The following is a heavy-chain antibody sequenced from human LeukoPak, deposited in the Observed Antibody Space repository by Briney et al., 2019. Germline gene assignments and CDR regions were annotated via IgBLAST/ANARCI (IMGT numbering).Heavy chain of an antibody. CDR2: IYYSVST. CDR1: GASINNYY. J-gene: IGHJ6*02. D-gene: IGHD1-1*01. Sequence: SETLSLTCTVSGASINNYYWSWIRQPPGGGLEWIGYIYYSVSTNYNPSLKSRVTISLDTPRNQFSLRLSSVTAADTAVYYCARDTWVQSSGNWYFYGMDVWGQGTTVIVSS. V-gene: IGHV4-59*01. CDR3: ARDTWVQSSGNWYFYGMDV.